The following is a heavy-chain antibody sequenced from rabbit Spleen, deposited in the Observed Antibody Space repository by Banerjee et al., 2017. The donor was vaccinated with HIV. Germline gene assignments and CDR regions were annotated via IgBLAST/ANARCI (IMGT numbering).Heavy chain of an antibody. V-gene: IGHV1S7*01. CDR2: IVPIFGGT. D-gene: IGHD6-1*01. CDR1: GFSFSDRDV. J-gene: IGHJ4*01. CDR3: VREAGYAGYPYANL. Sequence: QLVESGGGLVKPGGSLTLTCEASGFSFSDRDVMCWVRQAPGKGLEWVGYIVPIFGGTYYASWVNGRFTISSHNAQNTLYLQLNSLTGADTATYFCVREAGYAGYPYANLWGPGTLVTVS.